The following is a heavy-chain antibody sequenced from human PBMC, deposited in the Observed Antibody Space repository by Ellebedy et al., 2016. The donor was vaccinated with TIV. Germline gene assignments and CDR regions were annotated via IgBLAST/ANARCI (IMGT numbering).Heavy chain of an antibody. CDR3: AKDDYYDSSGPFDY. V-gene: IGHV3-23*01. CDR1: GFTFSNYA. CDR2: FSGSGGST. D-gene: IGHD3-22*01. J-gene: IGHJ4*02. Sequence: PGGSLRPSCAASGFTFSNYAMSWVRQAPGKGLEWVSCFSGSGGSTYYADSVKGRFTVTKDNSKSPLYLQMNSLRDEDTAVYYCAKDDYYDSSGPFDYWGQGTLVTVSS.